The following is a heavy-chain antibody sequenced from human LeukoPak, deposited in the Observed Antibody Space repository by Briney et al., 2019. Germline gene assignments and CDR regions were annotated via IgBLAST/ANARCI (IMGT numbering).Heavy chain of an antibody. CDR3: ARETIFGAEFDY. D-gene: IGHD3-3*01. CDR2: IYTSGST. J-gene: IGHJ4*02. Sequence: SETLSLTCTVSGGPISNYYWSWIRQPAGKGLEWIGRIYTSGSTNYNPSLKSRVTMSVDTSKNQFSLKLSSVTAADTAVYYCARETIFGAEFDYWGQGTLVTVSS. CDR1: GGPISNYY. V-gene: IGHV4-4*07.